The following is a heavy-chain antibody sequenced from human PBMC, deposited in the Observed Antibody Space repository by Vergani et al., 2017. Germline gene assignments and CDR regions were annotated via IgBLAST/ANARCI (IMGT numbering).Heavy chain of an antibody. CDR2: IYTSGST. CDR3: ARDSRVVVAATGVDY. V-gene: IGHV4-61*02. Sequence: QVQLQESGPGLVKPSQTLSLTCTVSGGSISSGSYYWSWIRQPAGKGLEWIGRIYTSGSTNYNPSLKSRVTISVDTSKNQFSLKLSSVTAADTAVYYCARDSRVVVAATGVDYWGQGTLVTVSS. D-gene: IGHD2-15*01. J-gene: IGHJ4*02. CDR1: GGSISSGSYY.